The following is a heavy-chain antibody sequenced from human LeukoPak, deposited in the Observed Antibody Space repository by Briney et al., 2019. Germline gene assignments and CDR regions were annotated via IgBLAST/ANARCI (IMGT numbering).Heavy chain of an antibody. D-gene: IGHD6-13*01. Sequence: PGGSLRLSCAASGFTFSSYAMSWVRQAPGKGLEWVSAISGSGGSTYYADSVKGRFTISRDNSKNTLYLQMNSLRAEDTAVYYCAKGGVGSSWYWDYAFDIWGQGTMVTVSS. CDR3: AKGGVGSSWYWDYAFDI. J-gene: IGHJ3*02. V-gene: IGHV3-23*01. CDR2: ISGSGGST. CDR1: GFTFSSYA.